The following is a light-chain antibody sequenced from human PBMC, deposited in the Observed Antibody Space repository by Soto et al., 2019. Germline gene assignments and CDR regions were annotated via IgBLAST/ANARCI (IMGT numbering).Light chain of an antibody. Sequence: QSVLTQPPSVSGAPGQRVIVSCTGSSSNIGEGYTVHWYQKLPGTAPKLLIFDNTNRPSGVPDRISGSKSGASASLAITGLQAEDEADYYCQSYDSRLSGVVFGGGTKLTVL. CDR1: SSNIGEGYT. CDR2: DNT. J-gene: IGLJ2*01. V-gene: IGLV1-40*01. CDR3: QSYDSRLSGVV.